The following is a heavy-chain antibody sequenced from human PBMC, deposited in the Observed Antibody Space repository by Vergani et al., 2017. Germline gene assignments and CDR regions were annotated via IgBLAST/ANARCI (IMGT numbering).Heavy chain of an antibody. Sequence: QVQLVESGGGVVQPGRALRLSCAASGFTFNQYVMHWVRQAPGKGLEWVAVTWYDGNNKQYSDSVKGRFTISRDNSKSTLYLQMNSLRDADTGVCYCARDLRLLYNRFDPWGQGTLVTVSS. CDR2: TWYDGNNK. J-gene: IGHJ5*02. CDR1: GFTFNQYV. V-gene: IGHV3-33*01. CDR3: ARDLRLLYNRFDP. D-gene: IGHD5-12*01.